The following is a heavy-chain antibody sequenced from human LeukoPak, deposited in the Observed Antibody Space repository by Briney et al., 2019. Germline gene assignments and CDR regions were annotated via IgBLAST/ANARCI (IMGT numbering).Heavy chain of an antibody. J-gene: IGHJ4*02. Sequence: PGGSLRLSCVASGFTVSNSYMNWVRQAPGKGLEWVSVIHSDGNTYYADSVKGRFTISRDNSKNTLYLQMNSLRAEDTAVYYCAKDYGVAVTGTYYFDYWGQGTLVTVSS. CDR2: IHSDGNT. V-gene: IGHV3-53*01. CDR1: GFTVSNSY. CDR3: AKDYGVAVTGTYYFDY. D-gene: IGHD6-19*01.